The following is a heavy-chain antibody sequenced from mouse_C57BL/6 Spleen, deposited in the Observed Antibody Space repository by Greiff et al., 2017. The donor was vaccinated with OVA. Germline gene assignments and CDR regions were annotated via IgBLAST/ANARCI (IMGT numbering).Heavy chain of an antibody. Sequence: QVQLKESGAELVKPGASVKLSCKASGYTFTEYTIHWVKQRSGQGLEWIGWFYPGSGSIKYNEKFKDKATLTADKSSSTVYMELSRLTSEDSAVYVCARHEDDDYDRYAMDYWGQGTSVTVSS. CDR2: FYPGSGSI. CDR1: GYTFTEYT. V-gene: IGHV1-62-2*01. CDR3: ARHEDDDYDRYAMDY. D-gene: IGHD2-4*01. J-gene: IGHJ4*01.